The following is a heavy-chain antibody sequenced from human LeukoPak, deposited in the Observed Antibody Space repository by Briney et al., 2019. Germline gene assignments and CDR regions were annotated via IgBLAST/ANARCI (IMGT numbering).Heavy chain of an antibody. CDR1: GFAFSNYA. CDR2: ISGSGGST. Sequence: GGSLRLSCAASGFAFSNYAIMWVRQAPGKGLEWVSAISGSGGSTYYADSVKGRFTISRDNSKNTLYLQMNSLRAEDTAVYYCAKDDNDYGDYGFDYWGQGTLVTVSS. CDR3: AKDDNDYGDYGFDY. J-gene: IGHJ4*02. V-gene: IGHV3-23*01. D-gene: IGHD4-17*01.